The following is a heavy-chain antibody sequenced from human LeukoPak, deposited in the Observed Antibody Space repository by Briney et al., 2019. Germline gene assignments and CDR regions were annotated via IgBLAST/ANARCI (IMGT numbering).Heavy chain of an antibody. CDR1: GFTFSDYS. Sequence: GGSLRLSCAASGFTFSDYSMNWVRQAPGKGLEWVAVISYDGSNKYYADSVKGRFTISRDNSKNTLYLQMNSLRAEDTAVYYCAKDRLAAAGTWGIFDYWGQGTLVTVSS. CDR3: AKDRLAAAGTWGIFDY. J-gene: IGHJ4*02. V-gene: IGHV3-30*18. CDR2: ISYDGSNK. D-gene: IGHD6-13*01.